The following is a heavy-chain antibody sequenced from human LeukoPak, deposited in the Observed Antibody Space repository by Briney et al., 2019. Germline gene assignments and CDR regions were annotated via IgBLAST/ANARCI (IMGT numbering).Heavy chain of an antibody. CDR3: ARDREIYGSGRALNCFDY. CDR2: ISAYNGNT. J-gene: IGHJ4*02. Sequence: ASVKVSCKASGYTFTSYGISWVRQAPGQGLEWMGWISAYNGNTNYAQKLQGRVTMTTDTSTSTAYMELRSLRSDDTAVYYCARDREIYGSGRALNCFDYWGQGTLVTVSS. D-gene: IGHD3-10*01. V-gene: IGHV1-18*01. CDR1: GYTFTSYG.